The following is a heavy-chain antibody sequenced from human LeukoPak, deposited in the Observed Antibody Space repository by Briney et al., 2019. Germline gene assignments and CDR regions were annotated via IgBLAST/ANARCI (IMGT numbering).Heavy chain of an antibody. Sequence: ASVKVSCKASGYTFTGYNMQWLRQAPGQGLEWTGWINPNSGGTNYAQNFQGRVTMTRDTSISTAYMELSRLRSDDTAVYYCARDRRGNYYDSSGYYYYFHFWGQGTLVTVSS. V-gene: IGHV1-2*02. CDR2: INPNSGGT. CDR3: ARDRRGNYYDSSGYYYYFHF. CDR1: GYTFTGYN. D-gene: IGHD3-22*01. J-gene: IGHJ4*02.